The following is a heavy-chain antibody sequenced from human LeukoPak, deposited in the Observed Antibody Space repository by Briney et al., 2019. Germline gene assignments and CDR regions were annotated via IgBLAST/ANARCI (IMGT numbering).Heavy chain of an antibody. J-gene: IGHJ2*01. CDR3: ARDKGPYWYFDL. V-gene: IGHV4-59*11. Sequence: SETLSLTCSVSGASISSHYWSWIRQPPGKGLEWIGYIHYSGSTNCNPSLKSRVTISVNLSKKQISLKLTSVTAADTALYYCARDKGPYWYFDLWGRGTLVTVSS. CDR2: IHYSGST. CDR1: GASISSHY.